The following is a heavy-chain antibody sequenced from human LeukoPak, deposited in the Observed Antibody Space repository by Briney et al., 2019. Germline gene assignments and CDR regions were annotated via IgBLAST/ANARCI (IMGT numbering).Heavy chain of an antibody. V-gene: IGHV4-34*01. CDR1: GGSFSGYY. Sequence: SETLSLTCAVYGGSFSGYYWSWIRQPPGKGLEWIGEINHSGSTNYNPSLKSRVTISVDTSKNQFSLKLSSVTAADTAVYYCARSGLYAPNWFDPWGQGTLVTVSS. D-gene: IGHD2/OR15-2a*01. CDR2: INHSGST. CDR3: ARSGLYAPNWFDP. J-gene: IGHJ5*02.